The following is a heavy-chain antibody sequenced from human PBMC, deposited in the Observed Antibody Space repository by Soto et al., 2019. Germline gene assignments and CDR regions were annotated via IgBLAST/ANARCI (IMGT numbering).Heavy chain of an antibody. CDR3: ARDAQRIAVAESPASP. Sequence: GASVKVSCKASGGTFSSYTISWVRQAPGQGLEWMGRIIPILGIANYAQKFQGRVTITADKSTSTAYMELSSLRSEDTAVYYCARDAQRIAVAESPASPWGQGTLVTVSS. CDR1: GGTFSSYT. J-gene: IGHJ5*02. CDR2: IIPILGIA. D-gene: IGHD6-19*01. V-gene: IGHV1-69*04.